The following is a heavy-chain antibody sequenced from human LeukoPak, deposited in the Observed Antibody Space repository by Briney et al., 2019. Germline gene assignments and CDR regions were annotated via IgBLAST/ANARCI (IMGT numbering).Heavy chain of an antibody. CDR3: ARDTRRDPSGWSQTWYFDL. CDR2: INSDGSST. CDR1: GFTFSSYW. V-gene: IGHV3-74*01. J-gene: IGHJ2*01. Sequence: GGSLRLSCAASGFTFSSYWMHWVRQAPGKGLVWVSRINSDGSSTSYADSVKGRFTISRDNAKNTLYLQMNSLRAEDTAVYYCARDTRRDPSGWSQTWYFDLWGRGTLVTVSS. D-gene: IGHD6-19*01.